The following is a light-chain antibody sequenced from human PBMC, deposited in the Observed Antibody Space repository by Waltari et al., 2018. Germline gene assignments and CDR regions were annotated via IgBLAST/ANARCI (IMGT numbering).Light chain of an antibody. J-gene: IGLJ2*01. CDR2: DVS. Sequence: QSALTQPRSVSGSPGQSVTISCTGTSSDVGGYNYVSWYQQHPGKAPKLMIYDVSKRPAGVRDRVSGSKSGNTASLTISGLQAEDEADYYCCSYAGSYTWVFGGGTKLTVL. CDR3: CSYAGSYTWV. CDR1: SSDVGGYNY. V-gene: IGLV2-11*01.